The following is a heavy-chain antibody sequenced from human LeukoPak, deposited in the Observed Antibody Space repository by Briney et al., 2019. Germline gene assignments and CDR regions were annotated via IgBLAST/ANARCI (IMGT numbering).Heavy chain of an antibody. CDR3: ARGEYGSGSYHIDY. Sequence: GRSLRLSCAASGFIFSDHHMDWVRQAPGKGLEWVSSISSSSSYIYYADSVKGRFTISRDNAKNSLYLQMNSLRAEDTAVYYCARGEYGSGSYHIDYWGQGTLVTVSS. CDR1: GFIFSDHH. J-gene: IGHJ4*02. CDR2: ISSSSSYI. D-gene: IGHD3-10*01. V-gene: IGHV3-21*01.